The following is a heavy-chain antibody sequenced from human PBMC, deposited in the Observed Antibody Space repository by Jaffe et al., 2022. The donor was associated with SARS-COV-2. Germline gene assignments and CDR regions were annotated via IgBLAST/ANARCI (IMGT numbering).Heavy chain of an antibody. D-gene: IGHD3-10*01. CDR3: ARGNYDAMDV. CDR1: GFTFSTYW. V-gene: IGHV3-74*01. CDR2: ITSDETIT. J-gene: IGHJ6*02. Sequence: EVQLVESGGGLVQPGGSLRLSCAASGFTFSTYWMFWVRQAPGKGLEWVSHITSDETITPYADSVKGRFTISRDNAKNTLYLQLNSLRAEDTAVYYCARGNYDAMDVWGQGTTVTVSS.